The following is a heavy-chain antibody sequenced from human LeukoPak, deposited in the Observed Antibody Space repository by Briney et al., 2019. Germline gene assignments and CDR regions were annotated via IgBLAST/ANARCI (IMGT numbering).Heavy chain of an antibody. CDR3: ATAGGDGSRMGFDP. J-gene: IGHJ5*02. Sequence: GGSLRLSCADSGFTFSRYWMHWVRHTPGKGLVWVSCISANGSVTRYADSVKGRFTISRDNTKSTLYLQMHSLRAEDTAVYYCATAGGDGSRMGFDPWGQGTLVTVSS. CDR1: GFTFSRYW. V-gene: IGHV3-74*01. D-gene: IGHD2-15*01. CDR2: ISANGSVT.